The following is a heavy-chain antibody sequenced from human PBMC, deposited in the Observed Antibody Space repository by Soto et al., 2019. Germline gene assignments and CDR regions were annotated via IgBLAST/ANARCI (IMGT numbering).Heavy chain of an antibody. J-gene: IGHJ3*02. CDR1: GGSISSYY. Sequence: SETLSLTCTVSGGSISSYYWSWIRQPPGKGLEWIGYIYYSGSTNYNPSLKSRVTISVDTSKNQFSLKLSSVTAADTAVYYCARLSLNKADCTNGVCYVPTDDAFDIWGQGTMVTVSS. CDR3: ARLSLNKADCTNGVCYVPTDDAFDI. V-gene: IGHV4-59*08. D-gene: IGHD2-8*01. CDR2: IYYSGST.